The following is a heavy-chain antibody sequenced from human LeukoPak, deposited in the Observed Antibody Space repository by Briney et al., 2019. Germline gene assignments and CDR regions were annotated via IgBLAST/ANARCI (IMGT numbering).Heavy chain of an antibody. CDR1: GGSFSGYY. CDR3: ARGGPYSSSWYGY. CDR2: INHSGST. V-gene: IGHV4-34*01. D-gene: IGHD6-13*01. Sequence: SETLSLTCAVYGGSFSGYYWSWIRQPPGKGLEWIGEINHSGSTNYNPSLKGRVTISVDTSKNQISLELSSVTAADTAVYYCARGGPYSSSWYGYWGQGTLVTVSS. J-gene: IGHJ4*02.